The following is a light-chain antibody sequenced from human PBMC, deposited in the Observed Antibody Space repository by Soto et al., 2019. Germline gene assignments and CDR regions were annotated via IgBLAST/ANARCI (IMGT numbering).Light chain of an antibody. J-gene: IGKJ5*01. CDR1: QSVGGTY. V-gene: IGKV3-20*01. CDR2: GAS. CDR3: QQYGSSPLIS. Sequence: EIVLTQSPGTLSLSPGERAALSCRASQSVGGTYLAWYQQKPGQAPRLLMYGASSRATGIPDRFRGSGSGTDFTLTISSLEPEDFAVYYCQQYGSSPLISFGQGTRLEIK.